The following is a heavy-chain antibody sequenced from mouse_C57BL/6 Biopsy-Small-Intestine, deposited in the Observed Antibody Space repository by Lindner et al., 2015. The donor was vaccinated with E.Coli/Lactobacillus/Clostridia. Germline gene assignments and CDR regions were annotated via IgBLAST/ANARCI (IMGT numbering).Heavy chain of an antibody. CDR2: IYPRSGNT. D-gene: IGHD1-1*01. J-gene: IGHJ2*01. CDR3: ARLTTVVAHFDY. CDR1: GYTFTSYG. V-gene: IGHV1-81*01. Sequence: VQLQESGAELARPGASVKMSCKASGYTFTSYGISWVKQRTGQGLEWIGEIYPRSGNTYHNEKFKGKATLTADKSSSTAYMELRSLTSEDSAVYFCARLTTVVAHFDYWGQGTTLTVSS.